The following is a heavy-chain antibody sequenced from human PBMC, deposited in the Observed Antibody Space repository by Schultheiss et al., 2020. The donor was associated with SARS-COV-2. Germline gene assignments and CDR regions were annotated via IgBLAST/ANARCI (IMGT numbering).Heavy chain of an antibody. D-gene: IGHD3-22*01. Sequence: GGSLRLSCAASGFTFSSYAMSWVRQAPGKGLEWVSAISCSGGSTYYADSVKGRFTISRDNSKNTLYLQMNSLRAEDTAVYYCAKNPGYDSSGYYSYYYYYYMDVWGKGTTVTVSS. CDR3: AKNPGYDSSGYYSYYYYYYMDV. J-gene: IGHJ6*03. V-gene: IGHV3-23*01. CDR2: ISCSGGST. CDR1: GFTFSSYA.